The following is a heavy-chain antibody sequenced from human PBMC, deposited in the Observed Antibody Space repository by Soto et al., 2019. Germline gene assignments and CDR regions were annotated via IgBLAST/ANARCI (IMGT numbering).Heavy chain of an antibody. Sequence: EVQLLESGGGLVQPWRSLRLSCSDSGFTFSSYAMSWVRQAPGKGLEWVSAFSGSGGRTYYANSLKVRFSITRDNSKNTLYLQMNSVRVEYTGLDYCAKERSVCGQGTTVTVSS. CDR3: AKERSV. J-gene: IGHJ6*02. CDR1: GFTFSSYA. CDR2: FSGSGGRT. V-gene: IGHV3-23*01. D-gene: IGHD4-17*01.